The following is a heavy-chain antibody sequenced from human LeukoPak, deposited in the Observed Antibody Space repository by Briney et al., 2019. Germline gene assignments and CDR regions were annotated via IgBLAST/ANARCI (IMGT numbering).Heavy chain of an antibody. CDR2: IYYSGST. J-gene: IGHJ6*02. D-gene: IGHD3-9*01. Sequence: SETLSLICTVSGGSISSYYWSWIRQPPGKGLEWIGYIYYSGSTNYNPSLKSRVTISVDTSKNQFSLKLSSVTAADTAVYYCARQGLRYFDRGMDVWGRGTAVSVPS. CDR1: GGSISSYY. V-gene: IGHV4-59*08. CDR3: ARQGLRYFDRGMDV.